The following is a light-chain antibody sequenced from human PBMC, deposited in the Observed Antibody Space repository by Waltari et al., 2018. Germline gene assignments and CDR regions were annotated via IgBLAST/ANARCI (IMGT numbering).Light chain of an antibody. Sequence: QSALTQPASVSGSPGQSITISCTGTSSDVGGYNYVSWYQQHPGKAPKLMIYEVSNRPSGVSNRFSGSKSGNTASLTISGLQAEDEGEYYCSSYTSSSVVFGGGTKLTVL. J-gene: IGLJ2*01. CDR1: SSDVGGYNY. V-gene: IGLV2-14*01. CDR3: SSYTSSSVV. CDR2: EVS.